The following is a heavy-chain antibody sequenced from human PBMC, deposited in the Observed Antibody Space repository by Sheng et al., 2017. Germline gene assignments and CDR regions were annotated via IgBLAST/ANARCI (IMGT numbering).Heavy chain of an antibody. D-gene: IGHD3-3*01. J-gene: IGHJ4*02. CDR3: ARETKADYDFWSGYYGYFDY. V-gene: IGHV3-7*01. CDR2: IKQDGSEK. CDR1: GFTFSSYW. Sequence: EVQLVESGGGLVQPGGSLRLSCAASGFTFSSYWMSWVRQAPGKGLEWVANIKQDGSEKYYVDSVKGRFTISRDNAKNSLYLQMNSLRAEDTAVYYCARETKADYDFWSGYYGYFDYWGQGTLVTVSS.